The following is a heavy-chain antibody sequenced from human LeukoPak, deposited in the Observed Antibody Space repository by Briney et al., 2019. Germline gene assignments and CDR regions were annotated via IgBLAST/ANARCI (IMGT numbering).Heavy chain of an antibody. CDR3: AREGMGYFDS. Sequence: GGSLRLSCAASGFNITSNYMNWVRQAPGKGLEWVAIIYSGGFTYYRDSVKGRFTIYRDNSKNTVYLQMNSLRVEDAAVYYCAREGMGYFDSWGQGTLVTVSS. J-gene: IGHJ4*02. V-gene: IGHV3-66*01. D-gene: IGHD5-24*01. CDR2: IYSGGFT. CDR1: GFNITSNY.